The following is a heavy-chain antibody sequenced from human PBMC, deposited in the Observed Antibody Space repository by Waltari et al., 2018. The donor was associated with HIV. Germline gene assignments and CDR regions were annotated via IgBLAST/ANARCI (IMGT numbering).Heavy chain of an antibody. J-gene: IGHJ4*02. CDR3: AREGVTAAGPNPIPSDY. Sequence: QVQLQESGPGLVKPSETLSLTCAVSGYSISSGYYWGWIRQPPGKGLEWIGSIYHSGSTYYNPSLKSRVTISVDTSKNQFSLKLSSVTAADTAVYYCAREGVTAAGPNPIPSDYWGQGTLVTVSS. D-gene: IGHD6-25*01. V-gene: IGHV4-38-2*02. CDR1: GYSISSGYY. CDR2: IYHSGST.